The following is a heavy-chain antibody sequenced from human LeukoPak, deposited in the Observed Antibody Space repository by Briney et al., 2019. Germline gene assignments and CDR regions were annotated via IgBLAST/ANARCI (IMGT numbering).Heavy chain of an antibody. CDR1: GGTFSSYA. V-gene: IGHV1-69*04. Sequence: SVKVSCKASGGTFSSYAISWVRQAPGQGLEWMGRIIPILGIANYAQKFQGRVTITADKSTSTAYMELSSLRSEDTAVYYCTTDTRARFFDWVFSKWGQGTLVIVSS. CDR2: IIPILGIA. CDR3: TTDTRARFFDWVFSK. D-gene: IGHD3-9*01. J-gene: IGHJ1*01.